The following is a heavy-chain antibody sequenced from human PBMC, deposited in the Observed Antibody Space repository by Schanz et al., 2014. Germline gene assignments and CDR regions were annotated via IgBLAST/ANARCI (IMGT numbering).Heavy chain of an antibody. CDR2: ISSGGTTI. CDR1: GFSISFHW. D-gene: IGHD5-12*01. J-gene: IGHJ3*01. V-gene: IGHV3-48*01. CDR3: ARDGGRDGYNLAFDV. Sequence: EVQLVESGGGLVQPGGSLRLSCAASGFSISFHWMSWVRQAPGKGLEWIAYISSGGTTIYYADSVKGRFTISRDNAKSSLYLQMNSLRAEDTAVYFCARDGGRDGYNLAFDVWGQGTLVTVSS.